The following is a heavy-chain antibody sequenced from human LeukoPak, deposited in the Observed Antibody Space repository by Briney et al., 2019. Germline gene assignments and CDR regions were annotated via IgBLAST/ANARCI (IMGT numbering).Heavy chain of an antibody. CDR3: AKGPAMVSGMDV. CDR1: GFTFSSYA. D-gene: IGHD5-18*01. V-gene: IGHV3-23*01. CDR2: ISGSGGST. J-gene: IGHJ6*02. Sequence: GGSLRLSCAASGFTFSSYAMSRVGQAPGKGLEWGSAISGSGGSTYYADSGKGRFTISRDNSKDTLYLQMNSMRAEDTAVYYCAKGPAMVSGMDVWGQGTTVTVSS.